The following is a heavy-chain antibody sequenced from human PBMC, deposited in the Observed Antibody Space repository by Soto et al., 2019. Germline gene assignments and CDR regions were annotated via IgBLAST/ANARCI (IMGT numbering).Heavy chain of an antibody. V-gene: IGHV4-59*11. Sequence: EPLPHTCTVSGDSISSLSWWSWIRQPPGKGLEWIGYIYYSGSTDYNPSLKSRVTISVDTSKNQFSLKLRSVTAADTAVYYCARDSYNFDDWGQGILVTVSS. D-gene: IGHD1-1*01. J-gene: IGHJ4*02. CDR3: ARDSYNFDD. CDR1: GDSISSLSW. CDR2: IYYSGST.